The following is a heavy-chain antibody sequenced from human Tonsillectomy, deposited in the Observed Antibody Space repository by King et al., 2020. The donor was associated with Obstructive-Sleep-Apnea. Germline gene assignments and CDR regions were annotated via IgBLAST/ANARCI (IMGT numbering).Heavy chain of an antibody. D-gene: IGHD6-13*01. V-gene: IGHV3-11*01. Sequence: VQLVESGGGLVKPGGSLRLSCAASGFTFSDYYMSWVRQAPGKGLDWISDVSSSGSFISYADSVKGRFTLSRDNAKRSLYLQMNSLRAEDTAVYYCARGNINIAATSPLDYWGQGTLVTVSS. CDR1: GFTFSDYY. J-gene: IGHJ4*02. CDR3: ARGNINIAATSPLDY. CDR2: VSSSGSFI.